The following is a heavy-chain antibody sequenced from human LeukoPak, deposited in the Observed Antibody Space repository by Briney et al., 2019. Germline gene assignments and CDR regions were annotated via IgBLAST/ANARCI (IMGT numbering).Heavy chain of an antibody. CDR1: GFTVSNNY. V-gene: IGHV3-66*01. J-gene: IGHJ4*02. D-gene: IGHD1-26*01. CDR2: IYSGGRI. Sequence: GGSLRLSCAASGFTVSNNYMNWVRQAPGKGLEWVSVIYSGGRIYYADSVKGRFTISRDNSKNTLYLQMNSLRAEDTAVYYCAREEYSGSYYFDYWGQGTLVTVSS. CDR3: AREEYSGSYYFDY.